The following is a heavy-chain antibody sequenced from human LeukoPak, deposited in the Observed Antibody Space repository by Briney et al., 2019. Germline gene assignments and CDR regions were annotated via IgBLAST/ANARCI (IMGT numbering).Heavy chain of an antibody. D-gene: IGHD3-10*01. CDR3: ARQMVRGVIDY. Sequence: GGSLRLSCAASGFTFSKYNMNWVRQAPGKGLEWVSYVSTSSSSIYYAVSVKGRFTISRDNAKNSLYLQMNSLRAEDTAVYYCARQMVRGVIDYWGQGTLVTVSS. CDR1: GFTFSKYN. CDR2: VSTSSSSI. V-gene: IGHV3-48*04. J-gene: IGHJ4*02.